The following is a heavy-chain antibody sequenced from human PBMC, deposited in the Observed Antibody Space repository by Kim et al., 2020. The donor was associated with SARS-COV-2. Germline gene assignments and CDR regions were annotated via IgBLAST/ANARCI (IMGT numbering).Heavy chain of an antibody. V-gene: IGHV3-33*05. D-gene: IGHD3-10*01. Sequence: GGSLRLSCAASGFTFSSYGMHWVRQAPGKGLEWVAVISYDGSNKYYADSVKGRFTISRDNSKNTLYLQMNSLRAEDTAVYYCARGDGSGSYYMWGQGTLVTVSS. J-gene: IGHJ4*02. CDR3: ARGDGSGSYYM. CDR1: GFTFSSYG. CDR2: ISYDGSNK.